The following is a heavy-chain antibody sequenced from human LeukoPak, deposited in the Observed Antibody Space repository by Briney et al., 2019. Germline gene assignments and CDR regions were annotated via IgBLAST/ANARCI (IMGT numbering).Heavy chain of an antibody. CDR2: IYYSGST. CDR3: ARAATMVRGVTAPLYYYYGMDV. V-gene: IGHV4-31*03. CDR1: GGSISSGGYY. Sequence: PSETLSLTCTVSGGSISSGGYYWSWIRQHPGKGLEWIGYIYYSGSTYYNPSLKSRVTISVDTSKNQFSLKLSSVTAADTAVYYCARAATMVRGVTAPLYYYYGMDVWGQGTTVTVSS. D-gene: IGHD3-10*01. J-gene: IGHJ6*02.